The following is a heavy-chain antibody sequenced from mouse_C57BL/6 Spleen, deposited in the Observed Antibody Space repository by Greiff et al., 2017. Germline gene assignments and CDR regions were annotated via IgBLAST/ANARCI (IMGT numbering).Heavy chain of an antibody. CDR1: GYTFTSYW. D-gene: IGHD1-1*01. CDR2: IHPNSGST. Sequence: QVQLQQPGAALVKPGASVTLSCKASGYTFTSYWMHWVKQRPGQGLEWIGMIHPNSGSTNYNEKFKSKATLTVDKSSSTAYMQLSSLTSEDSAVYYCARGAVGYFDYWGQGTTLTVSS. J-gene: IGHJ2*01. CDR3: ARGAVGYFDY. V-gene: IGHV1-64*01.